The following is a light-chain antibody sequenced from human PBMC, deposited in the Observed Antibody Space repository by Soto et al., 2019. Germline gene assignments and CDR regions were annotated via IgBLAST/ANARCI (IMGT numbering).Light chain of an antibody. CDR3: QQYTTWLPRT. Sequence: DIVMLMYPATLSVSPGERSTLSCRASQSVSSNLAWYQKKPGQAPRLLIYGASTRATGIPARFSGSGSATEFTLTISILQSGDFAIHYCQQYTTWLPRTFAQGGNVDVK. CDR1: QSVSSN. V-gene: IGKV3-15*01. J-gene: IGKJ1*01. CDR2: GAS.